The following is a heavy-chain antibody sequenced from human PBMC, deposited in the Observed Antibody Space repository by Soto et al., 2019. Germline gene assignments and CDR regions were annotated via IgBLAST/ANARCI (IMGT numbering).Heavy chain of an antibody. CDR1: GGSFSGYY. CDR2: INHSGST. CDR3: ARGSNVLRFLEWRIGPSTQTDSYGMDV. Sequence: PSETLSLTCAVYGGSFSGYYWSWIRQPPGKGLEWIGEINHSGSTNYNPSLKSRVTISVDTTKNQFTLKLSSVTAADTAVYYGARGSNVLRFLEWRIGPSTQTDSYGMDVWGQGTTVTVSS. D-gene: IGHD3-3*01. J-gene: IGHJ6*02. V-gene: IGHV4-34*01.